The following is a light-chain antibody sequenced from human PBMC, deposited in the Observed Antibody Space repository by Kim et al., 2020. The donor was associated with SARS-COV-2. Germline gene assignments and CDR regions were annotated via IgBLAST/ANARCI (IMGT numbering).Light chain of an antibody. CDR3: QTWDSNAALYV. Sequence: SYELTQPPSVSVSPGQTASITCSGDKLGDKYTCWYQQKAGQSPVLVIYQDRKRPSGIPERFSGSSSGNTATLTISGTQAMDEADHYCQTWDSNAALYVF. CDR2: QDR. CDR1: KLGDKY. V-gene: IGLV3-1*01. J-gene: IGLJ1*01.